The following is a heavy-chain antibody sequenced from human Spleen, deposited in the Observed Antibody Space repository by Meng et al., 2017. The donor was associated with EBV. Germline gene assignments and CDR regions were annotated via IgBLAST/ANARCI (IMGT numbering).Heavy chain of an antibody. J-gene: IGHJ4*02. D-gene: IGHD5-18*01. CDR2: IYYSGST. Sequence: PQDSGPTLVESSKPLSLTCAFSGRSISSGGYCWSWIRQPPGKGLEWIGYIYYSGSTYYNPSLKSRVTISVDTSKNQFSLKLSSVTAADTAVYYCARTAMVRYFDYWGQGTLVTVSS. V-gene: IGHV4-30-4*01. CDR1: GRSISSGGYC. CDR3: ARTAMVRYFDY.